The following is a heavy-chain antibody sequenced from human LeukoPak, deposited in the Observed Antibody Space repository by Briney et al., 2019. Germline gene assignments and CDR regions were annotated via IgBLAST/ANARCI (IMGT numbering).Heavy chain of an antibody. V-gene: IGHV4-34*01. D-gene: IGHD3-3*01. CDR1: GGSFSGYY. Sequence: SETLSLTCAVYGGSFSGYYWSWIRQPPGKGLEWIGEINHSGSTNYNPSLKSRVTISVDTSKNQFSLKLSSVTAADTAVYYCARHAPTYYDFWSAHYYYYYYMDVWGKGTTVTVSS. CDR2: INHSGST. CDR3: ARHAPTYYDFWSAHYYYYYYMDV. J-gene: IGHJ6*03.